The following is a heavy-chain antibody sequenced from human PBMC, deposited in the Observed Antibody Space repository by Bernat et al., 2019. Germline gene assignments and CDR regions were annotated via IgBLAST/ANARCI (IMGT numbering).Heavy chain of an antibody. Sequence: EVQLLESGGGLVQPGGSLRLSCAASGFTFSSYAMSWVRQAPGKGLEWVSAISGRGGSTYYADSVTGRFTISRDNSKNTLYLQMNSLRAEDTAVYYCAKDDSYCGSTSCSSPYGMDVWGQGTTVTVSS. CDR2: ISGRGGST. CDR1: GFTFSSYA. V-gene: IGHV3-23*01. D-gene: IGHD2-2*01. CDR3: AKDDSYCGSTSCSSPYGMDV. J-gene: IGHJ6*02.